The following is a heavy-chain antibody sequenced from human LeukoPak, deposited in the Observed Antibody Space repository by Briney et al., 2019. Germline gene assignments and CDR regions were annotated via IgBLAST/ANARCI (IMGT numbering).Heavy chain of an antibody. Sequence: SETLSLTCTVSGGSISSYYWSWIRQPPGRGLEWIGYIYYSGSTNYNPSLKSRVTISVDTSKNQFSLKLSSVTAADTAVYYCARRSDDAFDIWGQGTMVTVSS. CDR2: IYYSGST. V-gene: IGHV4-59*08. CDR3: ARRSDDAFDI. CDR1: GGSISSYY. J-gene: IGHJ3*02.